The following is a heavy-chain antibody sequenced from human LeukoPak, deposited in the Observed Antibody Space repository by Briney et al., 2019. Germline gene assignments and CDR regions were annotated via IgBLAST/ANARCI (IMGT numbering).Heavy chain of an antibody. Sequence: PGGSLRLSCAASGFTFSSYAMSWVRQAPGKGLEWVSGIGGGGTEYYADSVKGRFIISSDSSQNLVHLQMNSLTVEDTAVYYCARAQRALDYWGQGTLVTVSS. CDR2: IGGGGTE. V-gene: IGHV3-23*01. J-gene: IGHJ4*02. CDR1: GFTFSSYA. D-gene: IGHD1-1*01. CDR3: ARAQRALDY.